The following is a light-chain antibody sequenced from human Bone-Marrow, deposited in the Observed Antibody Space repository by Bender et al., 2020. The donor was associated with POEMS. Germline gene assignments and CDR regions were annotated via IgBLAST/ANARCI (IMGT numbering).Light chain of an antibody. CDR1: RSDVGDYSY. V-gene: IGLV2-14*01. Sequence: QSALTQPASVSGSPGQSITISCTGSRSDVGDYSYVSWFQQHPGKAPKLIIHDVSDRPSGVSHRFSGSKSGNTASLTISGLQDEDEADYYCSSYTSSSSWVFGGGTKLTVL. J-gene: IGLJ3*02. CDR3: SSYTSSSSWV. CDR2: DVS.